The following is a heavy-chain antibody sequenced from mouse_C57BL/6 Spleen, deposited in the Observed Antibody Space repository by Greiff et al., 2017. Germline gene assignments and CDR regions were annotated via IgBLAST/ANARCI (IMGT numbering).Heavy chain of an antibody. CDR2: SRNKANDYTT. J-gene: IGHJ4*01. CDR3: ARDDDSYAMDY. CDR1: GFTFSDFY. V-gene: IGHV7-1*01. Sequence: EVKVVESGGGLVQSGRSLRLSCATSGFTFSDFYMEWVRQAPGKGLEWIAASRNKANDYTTEYSASVKGRFIVSRDTSQSILYLQMNALRAEDTAIYYCARDDDSYAMDYWGQGTSVTVSS.